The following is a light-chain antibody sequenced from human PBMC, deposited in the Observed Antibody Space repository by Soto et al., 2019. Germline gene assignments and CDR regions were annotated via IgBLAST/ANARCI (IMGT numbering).Light chain of an antibody. J-gene: IGKJ2*01. CDR2: AAS. CDR1: QSISSY. V-gene: IGKV1-39*01. CDR3: QQSYSTPPT. Sequence: DIPMIQSPSSLSASVGDRVTITCRASQSISSYLNWYQQKPGKAPKLLIYAASSLQSGVPSRFSGSGSGTDFTLTISSLQPEDFATYYCQQSYSTPPTFGQGTKLEIK.